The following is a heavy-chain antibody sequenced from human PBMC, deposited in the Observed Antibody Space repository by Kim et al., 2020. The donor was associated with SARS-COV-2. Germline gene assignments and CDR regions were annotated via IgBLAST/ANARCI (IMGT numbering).Heavy chain of an antibody. V-gene: IGHV3-33*01. D-gene: IGHD3-10*01. CDR2: IWYDGSNK. Sequence: GGSLRLSCAASGFTFSSYGMHWVRQAPGKGLEWVAVIWYDGSNKYYADSVKGRFTISRDNSKNTLYLQMNSLRAEDTAVYYCARDSLFYYYGSGSYHALTEFDYWGQGTLVTVSS. J-gene: IGHJ4*02. CDR1: GFTFSSYG. CDR3: ARDSLFYYYGSGSYHALTEFDY.